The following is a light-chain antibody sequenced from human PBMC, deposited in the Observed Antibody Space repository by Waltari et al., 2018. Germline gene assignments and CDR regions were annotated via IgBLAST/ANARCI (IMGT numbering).Light chain of an antibody. V-gene: IGKV3-20*01. Sequence: EIVVTQSPGTLSLSPRERVILSCRASQYITGGWMTWYHPKPGPAPRLLIYAAPTRAPGVPDRLSGSGSGTDFTLTISRLEPEDSGVYYCQQYDGLVVTFGGGTKVEIK. J-gene: IGKJ4*01. CDR3: QQYDGLVVT. CDR2: AAP. CDR1: QYITGGW.